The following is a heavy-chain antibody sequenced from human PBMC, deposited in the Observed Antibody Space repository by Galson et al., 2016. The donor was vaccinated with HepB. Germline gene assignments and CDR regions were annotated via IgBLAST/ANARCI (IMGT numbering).Heavy chain of an antibody. V-gene: IGHV3-30*18. CDR3: AKMFADYDYVWAYGMDV. Sequence: SLRLSCAASGFTFSSYGMHWVRQAPGKGQEWVAVISNDGSNKYYADSVKGRFTISRDNSKNTLYLQMNSLRAEDTAVYYCAKMFADYDYVWAYGMDVWGQGTTVTVSS. CDR2: ISNDGSNK. D-gene: IGHD3-16*01. J-gene: IGHJ6*02. CDR1: GFTFSSYG.